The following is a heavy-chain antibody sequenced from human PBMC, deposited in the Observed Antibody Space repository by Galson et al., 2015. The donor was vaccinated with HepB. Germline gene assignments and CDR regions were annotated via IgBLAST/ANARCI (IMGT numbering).Heavy chain of an antibody. V-gene: IGHV6-1*01. CDR3: ARGSRDTTSYYSPDY. CDR1: GDRVSSTTAA. Sequence: CAISGDRVSSTTAAWNWIRQSPSRGLEGLGRTFYRSKWYNGYAVSVESRITISAVTSKNQFSLQLNSVTPEDTVIYYCARGSRDTTSYYSPDYWGQGTLVTVSS. D-gene: IGHD3-22*01. J-gene: IGHJ4*02. CDR2: TFYRSKWYN.